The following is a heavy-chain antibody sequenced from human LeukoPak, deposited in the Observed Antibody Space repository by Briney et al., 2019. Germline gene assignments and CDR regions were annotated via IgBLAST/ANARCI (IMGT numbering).Heavy chain of an antibody. J-gene: IGHJ4*02. D-gene: IGHD1-26*01. V-gene: IGHV1-18*01. CDR3: ARDLVDGVGAPGAY. CDR2: INTYNGNT. CDR1: GYTFTNYG. Sequence: GASVKVSCKASGYTFTNYGITWMRQAPGQGLEWMGWINTYNGNTNYAQKLQGRVTITTDTPTSTAYMELRSLRSDDTAVFYCARDLVDGVGAPGAYWGQGALVTVSS.